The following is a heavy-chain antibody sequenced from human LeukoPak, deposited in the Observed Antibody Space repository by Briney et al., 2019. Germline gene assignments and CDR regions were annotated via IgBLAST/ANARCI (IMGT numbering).Heavy chain of an antibody. CDR1: GGSFSGYY. CDR3: ASAPSNPLYYYYYMDV. Sequence: PSETLSLTCAVYGGSFSGYYWSWNRQPPGKGLEWIGEINHSGSTNYNPSLKSRVTISVDTSKNQFSLKLSSVTAADTAVYYCASAPSNPLYYYYYMDVWGKGTTVTVSS. V-gene: IGHV4-34*01. J-gene: IGHJ6*03. CDR2: INHSGST.